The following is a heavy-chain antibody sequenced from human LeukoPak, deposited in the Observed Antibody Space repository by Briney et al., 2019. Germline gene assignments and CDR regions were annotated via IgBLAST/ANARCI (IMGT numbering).Heavy chain of an antibody. CDR1: GGSISSYH. D-gene: IGHD3-22*01. Sequence: SETLSLTCTVSGGSISSYHWSWIRQPPGKGLECIGYIYSSGSNNYNPSLKSRVTISVDTSKNQFSLKLSSVTAADTAVYYCARARNYYDSSGFYYEGDAFDIWGQGTMVTVSS. J-gene: IGHJ3*02. CDR3: ARARNYYDSSGFYYEGDAFDI. V-gene: IGHV4-59*01. CDR2: IYSSGSN.